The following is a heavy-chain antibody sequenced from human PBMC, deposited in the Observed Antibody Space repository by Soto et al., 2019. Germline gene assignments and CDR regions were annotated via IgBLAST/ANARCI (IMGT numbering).Heavy chain of an antibody. CDR3: ARRVKTSSWIPFDY. V-gene: IGHV4-39*01. D-gene: IGHD6-13*01. CDR2: IYYSGST. CDR1: GGSISSSSYY. J-gene: IGHJ4*02. Sequence: SETLSLTCTVSGGSISSSSYYWGWIRQPPGKGLEWIGSIYYSGSTYYNPSLKSRVTISVDTSKNQFSLKLSSVTAADTAVYYCARRVKTSSWIPFDYWGQGTLVTVSS.